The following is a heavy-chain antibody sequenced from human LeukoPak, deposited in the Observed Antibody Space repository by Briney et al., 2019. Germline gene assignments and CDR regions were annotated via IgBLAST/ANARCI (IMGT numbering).Heavy chain of an antibody. J-gene: IGHJ4*02. D-gene: IGHD3-16*02. CDR3: ARHWTHYDYVWGSYRPYYFDY. V-gene: IGHV4-39*01. Sequence: PSETLSLTCTVSGGSIRSSSYYWCWIRQPPGKGLGWFGSIYYSGSTYYNPSHKSPVSISVDPSKHQFCRKPASVTAADTAVYYCARHWTHYDYVWGSYRPYYFDYWGQGTLVTVSS. CDR1: GGSIRSSSYY. CDR2: IYYSGST.